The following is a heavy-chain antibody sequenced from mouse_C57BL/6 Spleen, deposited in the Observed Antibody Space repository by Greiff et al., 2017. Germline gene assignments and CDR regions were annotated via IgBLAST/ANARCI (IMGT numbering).Heavy chain of an antibody. J-gene: IGHJ2*01. CDR2: INTSSGYT. CDR1: GYTFPSYW. Sequence: QVPLQQSGAELAKPGASVKLSCKASGYTFPSYWMHWVKLRPGPGLEWIGYINTSSGYTKYNQKCKDKATLTADKSASTAYMQLSSRTYEGSAVYYCARTGPHDGYYSYWGQGTTLTVSS. CDR3: ARTGPHDGYYSY. V-gene: IGHV1-7*01. D-gene: IGHD2-3*01.